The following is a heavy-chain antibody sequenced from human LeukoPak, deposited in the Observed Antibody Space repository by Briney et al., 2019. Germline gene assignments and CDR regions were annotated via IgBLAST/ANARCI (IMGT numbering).Heavy chain of an antibody. CDR2: IYYSWST. J-gene: IGHJ5*02. CDR3: AGDDILAAFDP. D-gene: IGHD3-9*01. V-gene: IGHV4-59*01. CDR1: GGSISSYY. Sequence: PSETLSLTCTVSGGSISSYYWSWIRQPPGKGLEWIGYIYYSWSTNYNPSLKRRVTISVETSKNQFSLKLSSVTAADTAVYYCAGDDILAAFDPWGQGTLVTVSS.